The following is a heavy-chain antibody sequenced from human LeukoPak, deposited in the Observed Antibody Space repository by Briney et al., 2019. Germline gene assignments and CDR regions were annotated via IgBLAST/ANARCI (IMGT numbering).Heavy chain of an antibody. Sequence: PGGSLRLSCAASGFTFSSYSMNWVRQAPGKGLDWVSSISTSSRYIYYADSVKGRFTISRDNAKNSLYLQMNSLRAEDTAVYYCASAPAFESSGYYPWYFDYWGQGTLVTVSS. J-gene: IGHJ4*02. CDR2: ISTSSRYI. CDR3: ASAPAFESSGYYPWYFDY. CDR1: GFTFSSYS. D-gene: IGHD3-22*01. V-gene: IGHV3-21*01.